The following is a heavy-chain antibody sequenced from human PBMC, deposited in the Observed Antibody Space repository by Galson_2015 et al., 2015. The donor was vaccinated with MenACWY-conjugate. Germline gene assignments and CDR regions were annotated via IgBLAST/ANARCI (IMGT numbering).Heavy chain of an antibody. Sequence: SLRLSCAASGFTFSTYWMHWVRQAPGKGLEWLGRIRTKTDAGTTDYAATVKGRFIISRDDSKNTLYLQMHNLKIEDTGIYYCCAAFGGPYGAGSFYSLDHWGQGSLVAVSS. D-gene: IGHD3-10*01. V-gene: IGHV3-15*01. J-gene: IGHJ4*02. CDR3: CAAFGGPYGAGSFYSLDH. CDR1: GFTFSTYW. CDR2: IRTKTDAGTT.